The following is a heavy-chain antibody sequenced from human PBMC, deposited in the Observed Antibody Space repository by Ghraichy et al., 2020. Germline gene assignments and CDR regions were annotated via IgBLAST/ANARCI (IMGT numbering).Heavy chain of an antibody. CDR3: VRDRQIVLDY. CDR1: GFTFSSYE. D-gene: IGHD6-6*01. J-gene: IGHJ4*02. Sequence: GGSLRLSCAASGFTFSSYEMNWVRQAPGKGLEWVSYITSSGRTIYYADSVKGRFTISRDNAKNSLYLQMNSLRAEDTAVYYCVRDRQIVLDYCGKGTLVTVPP. V-gene: IGHV3-48*03. CDR2: ITSSGRTI.